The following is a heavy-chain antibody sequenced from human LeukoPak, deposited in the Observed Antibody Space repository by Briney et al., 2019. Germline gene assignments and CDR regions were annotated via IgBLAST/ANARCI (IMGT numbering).Heavy chain of an antibody. D-gene: IGHD2-21*02. CDR1: GFTFSNYN. J-gene: IGHJ4*02. Sequence: QTGGSLRLSCAASGFTFSNYNMNWVRQAPGKGLEWVSYISSSSSTIFYADSMKGRFTISRDNAKNSLYLQMNSLRAEDTAMYYCARSGDPDYWGQGTLVTVSS. CDR2: ISSSSSTI. V-gene: IGHV3-48*01. CDR3: ARSGDPDY.